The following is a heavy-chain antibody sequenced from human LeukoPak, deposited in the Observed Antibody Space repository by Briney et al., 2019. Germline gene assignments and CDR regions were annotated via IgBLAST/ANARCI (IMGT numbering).Heavy chain of an antibody. CDR3: AIGAVGFDY. V-gene: IGHV1-8*01. J-gene: IGHJ4*02. CDR1: GYTFTSYD. Sequence: ASVKVSCKASGYTFTSYDIHWVRQATGQGLEWMGWINPDSDNTDYAQKFQARVTITRNTSISTAYMELSSLRSEDTAVYYCAIGAVGFDYWGQGTLVTVSS. D-gene: IGHD6-19*01. CDR2: INPDSDNT.